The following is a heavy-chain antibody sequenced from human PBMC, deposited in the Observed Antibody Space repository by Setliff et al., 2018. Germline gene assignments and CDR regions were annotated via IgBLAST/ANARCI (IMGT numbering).Heavy chain of an antibody. V-gene: IGHV4-39*07. Sequence: ASETLSLTCTVSGGSISRSSYYWGWIRQPPGKGLEWIGSMYSGGNTYYNPSLKSRATISIDTSKNQFSLKLNSVTAADTAVYYCGRSEAYNWFDPWGQGTLVTVSS. CDR3: GRSEAYNWFDP. CDR2: MYSGGNT. J-gene: IGHJ5*02. CDR1: GGSISRSSYY.